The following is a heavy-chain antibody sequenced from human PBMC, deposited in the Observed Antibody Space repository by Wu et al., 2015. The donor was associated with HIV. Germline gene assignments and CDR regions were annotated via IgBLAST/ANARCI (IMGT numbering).Heavy chain of an antibody. CDR3: ARDRSVVVAATRTYFDY. D-gene: IGHD2-15*01. J-gene: IGHJ4*02. CDR1: GYTFTSYG. CDR2: ISAYNGNT. Sequence: QVQLVQSGAEVKKPGASVKVSCKASGYTFTSYGISWVRQAPGQGLEWMGWISAYNGNTNYAQKLQGRVTMTTDTSTSTAYMELRSLRSDDTAVYYCARDRSVVVAATRTYFDYWGQGTLVTVSS. V-gene: IGHV1-18*01.